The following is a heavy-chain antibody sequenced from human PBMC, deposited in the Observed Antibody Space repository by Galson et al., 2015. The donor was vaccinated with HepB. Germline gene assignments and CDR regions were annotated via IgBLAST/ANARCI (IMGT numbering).Heavy chain of an antibody. CDR1: GFTFSNYG. CDR3: ARDEGGLGINMYFDY. Sequence: SPRLSCAASGFTFSNYGMHWVRQAPGKGLEWVAFIPYDGSDKYNADSVKGRFTISRDNSKNTLYLQINSLRAEDTAVYYCARDEGGLGINMYFDYWGQGTLVTVSS. CDR2: IPYDGSDK. D-gene: IGHD7-27*01. V-gene: IGHV3-33*05. J-gene: IGHJ4*02.